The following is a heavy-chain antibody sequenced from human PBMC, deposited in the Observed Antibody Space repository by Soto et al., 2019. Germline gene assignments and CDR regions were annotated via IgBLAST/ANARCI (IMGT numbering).Heavy chain of an antibody. D-gene: IGHD3-22*01. J-gene: IGHJ4*02. CDR2: IYYTGNT. CDR1: GGSLSSYY. CDR3: ARVGDVSGYYRQFAF. Sequence: PSETLSLTCTVSGGSLSSYYWGWIRQPPGKGLEWIGDIYYTGNTNYNPSLESRVTISVDTSKNQFSLKLSAVTAADTAVYYCARVGDVSGYYRQFAFCGQGTLVIVSA. V-gene: IGHV4-59*01.